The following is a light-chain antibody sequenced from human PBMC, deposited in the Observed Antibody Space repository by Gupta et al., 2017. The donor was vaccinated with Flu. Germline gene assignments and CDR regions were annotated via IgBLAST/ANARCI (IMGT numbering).Light chain of an antibody. CDR1: QSISTY. J-gene: IGKJ1*01. V-gene: IGKV1-39*01. CDR2: AAS. Sequence: DIQMTQSPSSLSASVGDRVTITCRTSQSISTYLNWYQQKPGKAPNLLIHAASTLQSGVPSRFSGSGSGTDFTLSINSLQPDDFATYYCQQTYSSPWTFGQGTKVEIK. CDR3: QQTYSSPWT.